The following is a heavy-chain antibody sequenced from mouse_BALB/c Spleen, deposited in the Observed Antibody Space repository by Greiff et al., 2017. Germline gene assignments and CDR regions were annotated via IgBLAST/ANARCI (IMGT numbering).Heavy chain of an antibody. Sequence: EVKLQQSGAELVKPGASVKLSCTASGFNIKDTYMHWVKQRPEQGLEWIGRIDPANGNTKYDPKFQGKATITADTSSNTAYLQLSSLTSEDTAVYYCALYYRYDGAYWGQGTLVTVSA. D-gene: IGHD2-14*01. CDR3: ALYYRYDGAY. J-gene: IGHJ3*01. CDR1: GFNIKDTY. V-gene: IGHV14-3*02. CDR2: IDPANGNT.